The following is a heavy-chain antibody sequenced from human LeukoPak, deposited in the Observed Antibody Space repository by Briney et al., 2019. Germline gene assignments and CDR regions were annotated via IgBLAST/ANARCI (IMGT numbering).Heavy chain of an antibody. CDR2: ISYDGSNK. J-gene: IGHJ4*02. CDR3: ARPYRDGYNYNYFDY. Sequence: GGSLRLSCAASGFTFSNYAMSWVRQAPGKGLEWVAVISYDGSNKYYADSVKGRFTISRDNSKNTLYLQMNSLRAEDTAVYYCARPYRDGYNYNYFDYWGQGTLVTVSS. CDR1: GFTFSNYA. V-gene: IGHV3-30-3*01. D-gene: IGHD5-24*01.